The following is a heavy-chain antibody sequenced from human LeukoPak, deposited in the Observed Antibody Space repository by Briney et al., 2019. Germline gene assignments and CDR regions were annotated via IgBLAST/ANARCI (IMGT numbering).Heavy chain of an antibody. J-gene: IGHJ4*02. D-gene: IGHD5-18*01. CDR3: ARWEPYSYGYSPFDY. Sequence: SVKVSCKASGGTFSSYAISWVRQAPGQGLEWMGGIIPIFGTANYAQKFQGRVTITADESTSTAYMELSSLRSEDTAVYYCARWEPYSYGYSPFDYWGQGTLVTVSS. CDR2: IIPIFGTA. CDR1: GGTFSSYA. V-gene: IGHV1-69*13.